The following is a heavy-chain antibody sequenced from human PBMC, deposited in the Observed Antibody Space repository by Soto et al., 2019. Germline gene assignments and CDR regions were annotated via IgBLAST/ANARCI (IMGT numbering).Heavy chain of an antibody. D-gene: IGHD3-3*01. CDR3: AKSHEFGVVILYYFDY. V-gene: IGHV3-23*01. CDR2: ISGSGGST. J-gene: IGHJ4*02. CDR1: GFTFSSYA. Sequence: VGSLRLSCAASGFTFSSYAMSWVRQAPGKGLEWVSAISGSGGSTYYADSVKGRFTISRDNSKNTLYLQMNSLRAEDTAVYYCAKSHEFGVVILYYFDYWGQGTLVTVSS.